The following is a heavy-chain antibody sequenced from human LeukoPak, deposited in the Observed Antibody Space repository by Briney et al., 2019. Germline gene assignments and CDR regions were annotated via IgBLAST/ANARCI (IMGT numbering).Heavy chain of an antibody. CDR3: ARGGVDY. V-gene: IGHV3-30*02. CDR1: GFTFSSYG. CDR2: IRYDESNK. Sequence: SGESLRLSCAASGFTFSSYGMHWVRQAPGKGLEWEAFIRYDESNKYYADSVKGRFTISRDNSTNTLYLQMNSLRVEDTAVYYCARGGVDYWGQGTLVTVSS. J-gene: IGHJ4*02. D-gene: IGHD3-10*01.